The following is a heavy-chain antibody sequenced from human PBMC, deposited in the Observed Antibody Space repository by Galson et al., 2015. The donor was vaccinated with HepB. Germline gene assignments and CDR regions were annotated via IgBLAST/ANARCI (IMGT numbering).Heavy chain of an antibody. CDR1: GFRFSSYE. CDR3: ARCNYDFTVDYYYGMDV. CDR2: ISSSGGTI. V-gene: IGHV3-48*03. D-gene: IGHD3-3*01. Sequence: SLRPSCAASGFRFSSYEMNWVRQAPGKGLEWVSYISSSGGTIYYADSVKGRFTISRDNAKNSLYLQMDSLRAEDTAVYYCARCNYDFTVDYYYGMDVWGQGTTVTVSS. J-gene: IGHJ6*02.